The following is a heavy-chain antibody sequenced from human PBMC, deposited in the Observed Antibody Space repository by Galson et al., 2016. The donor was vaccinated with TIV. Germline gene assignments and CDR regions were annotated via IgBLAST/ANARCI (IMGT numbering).Heavy chain of an antibody. CDR1: GGSISSSSYY. Sequence: ETLSLTCTVSGGSISSSSYYWGWIRQPPGKGLEWIGSVYYSGSTYYNPSLKSRVTISVDTSKNQFSLKVRSVTAADTAMYYCASLLAPGSPEADYGMDVWGQGTTVIVSS. V-gene: IGHV4-39*01. D-gene: IGHD2-2*01. J-gene: IGHJ6*02. CDR2: VYYSGST. CDR3: ASLLAPGSPEADYGMDV.